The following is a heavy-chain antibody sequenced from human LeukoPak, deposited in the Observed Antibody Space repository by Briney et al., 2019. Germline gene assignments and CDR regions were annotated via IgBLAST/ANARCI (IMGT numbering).Heavy chain of an antibody. J-gene: IGHJ3*02. D-gene: IGHD6-13*01. V-gene: IGHV3-9*01. Sequence: ISWNSGSIGYADSVKGRFTISRDNAKNSLYLQMNSLRAEDTALYYCAKDKIAAAGLGAFDIWGQGTMVTVSS. CDR2: ISWNSGSI. CDR3: AKDKIAAAGLGAFDI.